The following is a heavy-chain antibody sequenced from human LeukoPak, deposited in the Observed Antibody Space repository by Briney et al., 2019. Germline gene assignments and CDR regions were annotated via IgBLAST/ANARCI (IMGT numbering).Heavy chain of an antibody. Sequence: GGSLRLSCAVSGFTVSSNYMSWVRQAPGKGLEWVSVIYSGGSTYYADSVKGRFTISRDNARNSLYLQMNSLRTEDTAVYYCAREPPASGDRDYWGQGTLVTVSS. D-gene: IGHD1-26*01. J-gene: IGHJ4*02. CDR3: AREPPASGDRDY. V-gene: IGHV3-53*01. CDR2: IYSGGST. CDR1: GFTVSSNY.